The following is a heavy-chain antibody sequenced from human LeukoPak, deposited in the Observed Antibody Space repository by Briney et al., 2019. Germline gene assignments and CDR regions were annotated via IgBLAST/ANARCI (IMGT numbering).Heavy chain of an antibody. V-gene: IGHV3-23*01. J-gene: IGHJ4*02. CDR2: ISGSGGST. D-gene: IGHD2-2*01. Sequence: GGSLRLSCAASGFTFSSYAMSWVRQAPGKGLEWVSAISGSGGSTYYADSVKGRFTISRDNSKNTLYLQMNSLRAEDTAVYYCAKVQHYCSSTSCQTPFAYWGQGTLVTVSS. CDR1: GFTFSSYA. CDR3: AKVQHYCSSTSCQTPFAY.